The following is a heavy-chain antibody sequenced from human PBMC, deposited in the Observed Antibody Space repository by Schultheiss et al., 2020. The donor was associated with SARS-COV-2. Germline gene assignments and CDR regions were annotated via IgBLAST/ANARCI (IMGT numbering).Heavy chain of an antibody. D-gene: IGHD2-21*02. CDR1: GFTFSDYY. CDR2: ISSSGSTI. J-gene: IGHJ4*02. Sequence: GGSLRLSCAASGFTFSDYYMSWIRQAPGKGLEWVSYISSSGSTIYYADSVKGRFTISRDNAKNSLYLQMNSLRAEDTAVYYCASDIVVVTAIPGFDYWGQGTLVTVSS. V-gene: IGHV3-11*04. CDR3: ASDIVVVTAIPGFDY.